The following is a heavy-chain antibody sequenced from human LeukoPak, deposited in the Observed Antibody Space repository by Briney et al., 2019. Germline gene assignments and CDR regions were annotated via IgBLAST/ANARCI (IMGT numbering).Heavy chain of an antibody. CDR1: GFTVSSNY. CDR3: ARDTDYSGMDV. D-gene: IGHD4-17*01. V-gene: IGHV3-66*03. CDR2: IYSGGYSGVST. J-gene: IGHJ6*04. Sequence: PGGSLRLSCAASGFTVSSNYMSWVRQAPGTGLEWVSLIYSGGYSGVSTYYADSVKGRFTVSRDNSKNTLYLQMNSLRAEDTAVYYCARDTDYSGMDVWGKGTTVTVSS.